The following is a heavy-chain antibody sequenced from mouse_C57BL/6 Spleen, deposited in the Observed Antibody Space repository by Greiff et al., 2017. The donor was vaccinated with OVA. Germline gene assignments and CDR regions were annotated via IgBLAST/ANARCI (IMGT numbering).Heavy chain of an antibody. Sequence: VQLQQPGAELVMPGASVKLSCKASGYTFTSYWMHWVKQRPGQGLEWIGEIDPSDSYTNYNQKFKGKSTLTVDESSSTAYMQLSSLTSEDSAVYYCARSWHPYYFDYWGQGTTLTVSS. D-gene: IGHD3-1*01. CDR1: GYTFTSYW. J-gene: IGHJ2*01. CDR3: ARSWHPYYFDY. V-gene: IGHV1-69*01. CDR2: IDPSDSYT.